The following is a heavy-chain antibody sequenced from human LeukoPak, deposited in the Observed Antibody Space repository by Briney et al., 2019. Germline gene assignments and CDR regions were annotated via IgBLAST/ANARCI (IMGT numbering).Heavy chain of an antibody. V-gene: IGHV3-9*01. CDR1: GFTFDDYA. Sequence: GRSLRLSCAASGFTFDDYAMHWVRQAPGKGLEWVSGISWNSGSIGYADSVKGRFTISRDNAKNSLYLQMNSLRAEDTALYYCAKGTWDSSGYYKGYFDYWGQGTLVTVSS. CDR2: ISWNSGSI. J-gene: IGHJ4*02. CDR3: AKGTWDSSGYYKGYFDY. D-gene: IGHD3-22*01.